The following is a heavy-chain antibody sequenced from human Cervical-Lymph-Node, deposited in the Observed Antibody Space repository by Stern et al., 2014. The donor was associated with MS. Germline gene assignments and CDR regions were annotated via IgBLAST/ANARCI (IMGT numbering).Heavy chain of an antibody. CDR3: AREDYDGSGHPYYYGLDV. J-gene: IGHJ6*02. Sequence: QVQLQESGPGLVKPSQTLSLTCTVSGGSIASSSYYWSWIRQPAGKGLEWIGRIFTSGGTNYNPSLQSRITLSVDTSKNQFSLRLSSVTAADTAVYYCAREDYDGSGHPYYYGLDVWGQGTTVTVSS. CDR1: GGSIASSSYY. D-gene: IGHD3-22*01. CDR2: IFTSGGT. V-gene: IGHV4-61*02.